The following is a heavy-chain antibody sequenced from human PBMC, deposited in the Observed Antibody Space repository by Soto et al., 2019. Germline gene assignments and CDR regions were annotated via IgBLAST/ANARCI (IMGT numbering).Heavy chain of an antibody. V-gene: IGHV3-33*01. D-gene: IGHD3-22*01. CDR1: GFTFSSYG. J-gene: IGHJ6*02. Sequence: QVQLVESGGGVVQPGRSLRLSCAASGFTFSSYGMHWVRQAPGKGLEWVAVIWYDGSNKYYADSVKGRFTISRDNSKNTLYLQMNSLRAEDTAVYYCARVQYYDSSGYPSNYYYYGKDVWGQGTTVTVSS. CDR3: ARVQYYDSSGYPSNYYYYGKDV. CDR2: IWYDGSNK.